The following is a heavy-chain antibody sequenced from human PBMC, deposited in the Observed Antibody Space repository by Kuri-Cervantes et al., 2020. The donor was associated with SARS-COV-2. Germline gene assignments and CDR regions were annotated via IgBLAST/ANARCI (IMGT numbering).Heavy chain of an antibody. CDR3: ARDRGYDILTGYYSFDY. CDR1: GYTFTGYY. D-gene: IGHD3-9*01. V-gene: IGHV1-2*02. Sequence: ASVKVSCKASGYTFTGYYMHWVRQAPGQGLEWMGWINPNSGGTNYAHKFQGRVTMTRDTSISTAYMELSRLRSDDTAVYYCARDRGYDILTGYYSFDYWGQGTLVTVSS. CDR2: INPNSGGT. J-gene: IGHJ4*02.